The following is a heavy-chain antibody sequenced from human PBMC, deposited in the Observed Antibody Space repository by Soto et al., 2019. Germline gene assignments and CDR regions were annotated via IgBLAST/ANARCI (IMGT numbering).Heavy chain of an antibody. Sequence: VTFSCKAAEGNFSNYAISWERQAPGHGLEWMGGIIPIFRASTYAQQFQGRVTITADESTTTAYMELSSLRSEDTAVYYCERDRDAGDYLGYWGQGTLVSVSS. CDR1: EGNFSNYA. V-gene: IGHV1-69*01. J-gene: IGHJ4*02. CDR3: ERDRDAGDYLGY. D-gene: IGHD2-8*02. CDR2: IIPIFRAS.